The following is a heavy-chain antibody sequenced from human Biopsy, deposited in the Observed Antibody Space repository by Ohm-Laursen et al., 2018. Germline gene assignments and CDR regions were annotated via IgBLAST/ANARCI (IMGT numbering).Heavy chain of an antibody. CDR2: INPNSGAT. J-gene: IGHJ4*02. Sequence: SSVKVSCKASGYTFTSYGISWVRQAPGQGLEWMGWINPNSGATNSAQKFRDRVTLTRDTSISAVYIDLRRLKSDDAAIYYCARDRMTDVFGGPTRTDVFDSWGQGTPVTVSS. CDR3: ARDRMTDVFGGPTRTDVFDS. V-gene: IGHV1-2*02. CDR1: GYTFTSYG. D-gene: IGHD3-10*01.